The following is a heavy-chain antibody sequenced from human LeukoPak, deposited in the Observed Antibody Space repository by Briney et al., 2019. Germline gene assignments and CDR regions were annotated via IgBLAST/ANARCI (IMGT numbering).Heavy chain of an antibody. CDR1: GGSISSYY. CDR2: IYYSGST. Sequence: SETLSLTCTVSGGSISSYYWSWIRQPPGKGLEWIGYIYYSGSTNYNPSLKSRVTISVDTSKNQFSLKLSSVTAADTAVYNCARGPDQEYFDYWGQGTLVTVSS. J-gene: IGHJ4*02. CDR3: ARGPDQEYFDY. V-gene: IGHV4-59*01. D-gene: IGHD1-14*01.